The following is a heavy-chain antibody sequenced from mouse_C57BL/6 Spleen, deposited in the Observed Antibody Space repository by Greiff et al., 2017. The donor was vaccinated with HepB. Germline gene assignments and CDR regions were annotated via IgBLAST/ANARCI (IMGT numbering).Heavy chain of an antibody. CDR2: ISGGGGNT. V-gene: IGHV5-9*01. CDR1: GFTFSSYT. D-gene: IGHD1-1*01. J-gene: IGHJ2*01. CDR3: ARQDGSSYFDY. Sequence: EVKLMESGGGLVKPGGSLKLSCAASGFTFSSYTMSWVRQTPEKRLEWVATISGGGGNTYYPDSVKGRFTISRDNAKNTLYLQMSSLRSEDTALYYCARQDGSSYFDYWGQGTTLTVSS.